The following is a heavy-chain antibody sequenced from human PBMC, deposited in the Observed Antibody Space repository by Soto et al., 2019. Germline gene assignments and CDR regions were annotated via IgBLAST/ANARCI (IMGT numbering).Heavy chain of an antibody. V-gene: IGHV4-34*01. Sequence: SETMSLTCAVYGGSFSGYYWSWIRQPPGKGLEWIGEINHSGSTNYNPSLKSRVTISVDTSKNQFSLKLSSVTAADTAVYYCARGKGRDYGDYEAFDIWGQGTMVTVSS. CDR3: ARGKGRDYGDYEAFDI. CDR1: GGSFSGYY. CDR2: INHSGST. J-gene: IGHJ3*02. D-gene: IGHD4-17*01.